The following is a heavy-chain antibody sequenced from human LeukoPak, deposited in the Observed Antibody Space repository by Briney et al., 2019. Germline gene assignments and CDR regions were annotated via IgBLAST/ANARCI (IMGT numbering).Heavy chain of an antibody. CDR1: GGSISSGGYY. Sequence: PSETLSLTCTVSGGSISSGGYYWSWIRQHPGRGLEWIGYIYYSGSTYYNPSLKSRVTISVDTSKNQFSLKLSSVTAADTAVYYCARVGGRYCSSTSCYDFDYWGQGTLVTVSS. J-gene: IGHJ4*02. V-gene: IGHV4-31*03. CDR3: ARVGGRYCSSTSCYDFDY. CDR2: IYYSGST. D-gene: IGHD2-2*01.